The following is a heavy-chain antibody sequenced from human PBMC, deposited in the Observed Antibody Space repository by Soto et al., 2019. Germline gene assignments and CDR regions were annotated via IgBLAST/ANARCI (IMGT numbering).Heavy chain of an antibody. V-gene: IGHV3-33*01. J-gene: IGHJ5*02. CDR3: ARSLIAARPTDGFDP. Sequence: PGGSLRLSCAASGFTFSSYGMHWVRQAPGKGLEWVAVIWYDGSNKYYADSVKGRLTISRDNSKNTLYLQMNSLRAEDTAVYYCARSLIAARPTDGFDPWGQGTLVTVSS. CDR1: GFTFSSYG. D-gene: IGHD6-6*01. CDR2: IWYDGSNK.